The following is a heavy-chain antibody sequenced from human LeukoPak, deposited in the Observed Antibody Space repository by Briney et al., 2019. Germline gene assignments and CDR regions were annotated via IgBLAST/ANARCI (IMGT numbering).Heavy chain of an antibody. CDR1: GFTFDDYA. Sequence: GGSLRLSCVVSGFTFDDYAMHWVQQAPGKGLEWVSGITWNSGSIGYADSVKGRFTISRDNAKNSLYLQMTSLRPEDTALYYCAKDYGSGNYKSPKHHDYYYGMDVWGQGTTVTVSS. CDR3: AKDYGSGNYKSPKHHDYYYGMDV. J-gene: IGHJ6*02. D-gene: IGHD3-10*01. CDR2: ITWNSGSI. V-gene: IGHV3-9*01.